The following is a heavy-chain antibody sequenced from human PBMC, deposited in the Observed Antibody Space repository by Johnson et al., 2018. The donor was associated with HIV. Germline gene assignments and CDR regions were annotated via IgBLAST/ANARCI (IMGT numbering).Heavy chain of an antibody. J-gene: IGHJ3*02. CDR1: GFTVSSNY. V-gene: IGHV3-23*04. CDR2: ISGSGGST. D-gene: IGHD6-13*01. Sequence: VKLVESGGGLVKPGGSLRLSCAASGFTVSSNYMSWVRQAPGKGLEWVSAISGSGGSTYYADSVKGRFTISRDNSKNTLYLQVNSLRAEDTAVYYCAKHRVAAAGYDAFDIWGQGTMVTVSS. CDR3: AKHRVAAAGYDAFDI.